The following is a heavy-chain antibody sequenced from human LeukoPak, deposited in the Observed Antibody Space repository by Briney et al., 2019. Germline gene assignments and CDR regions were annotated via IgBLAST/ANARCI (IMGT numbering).Heavy chain of an antibody. CDR2: IRSKANSYAT. CDR1: GFTFSGSA. Sequence: PGGSLRLSCAASGFTFSGSAMHWVRQASGKGLEWVGRIRSKANSYATAYAASVKGRFTISRDDSKNTAYLQMNSLKTEDTAVYYCTSPHYGSGSNYYYYYMDVWGKGTTVTISS. CDR3: TSPHYGSGSNYYYYYMDV. V-gene: IGHV3-73*01. D-gene: IGHD3-10*01. J-gene: IGHJ6*03.